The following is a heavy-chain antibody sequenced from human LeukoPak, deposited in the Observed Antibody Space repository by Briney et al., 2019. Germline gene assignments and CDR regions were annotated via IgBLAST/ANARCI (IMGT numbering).Heavy chain of an antibody. CDR2: INAGNGNT. CDR3: ARDAEKYSGSRFDY. CDR1: GYTFTSYA. V-gene: IGHV1-3*01. D-gene: IGHD1-26*01. J-gene: IGHJ4*02. Sequence: ASVKFSCKASGYTFTSYAMHWVRQAPGQRLEWMGWINAGNGNTKYSQKFQGRVTITRDTSASTAYMELSSLRSEDTAVYYCARDAEKYSGSRFDYWGQGTLVTVSS.